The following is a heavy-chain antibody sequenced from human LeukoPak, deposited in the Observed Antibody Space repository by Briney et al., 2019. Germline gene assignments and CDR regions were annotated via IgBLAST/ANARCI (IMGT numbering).Heavy chain of an antibody. CDR1: GFTSSYYA. J-gene: IGHJ4*02. Sequence: PGGSLRLSCAASGFTSSYYAMSWVRQAPGKGLEWVSAITSSGGRTYYADSVKGRFTISRDNSKNTLHLQMNSLRADDTALYYCAKDFTYTTDRGTFDYWGQGTLVTVSS. V-gene: IGHV3-23*01. CDR3: AKDFTYTTDRGTFDY. D-gene: IGHD3-10*01. CDR2: ITSSGGRT.